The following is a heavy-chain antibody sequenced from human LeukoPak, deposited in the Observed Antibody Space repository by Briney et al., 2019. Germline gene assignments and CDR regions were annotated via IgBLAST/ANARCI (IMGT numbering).Heavy chain of an antibody. J-gene: IGHJ6*02. CDR2: IGGNT. V-gene: IGHV3-23*01. CDR3: AKEGGAGYGYGMDV. Sequence: TGGSLRLSCAASGFTFSSYSMNWVRQAPGKGLEWVSSIGGNTYYTDSVKGRFTISRDNSKNTLYLQMDSLRAGDTALYYCAKEGGAGYGYGMDVWGQGTTVTVSS. D-gene: IGHD5-18*01. CDR1: GFTFSSYS.